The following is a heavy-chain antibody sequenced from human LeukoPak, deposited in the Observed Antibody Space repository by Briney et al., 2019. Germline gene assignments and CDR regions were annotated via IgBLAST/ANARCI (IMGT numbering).Heavy chain of an antibody. CDR1: GASISSYY. V-gene: IGHV4-59*01. D-gene: IGHD5-12*01. J-gene: IGHJ6*04. CDR3: ARMTYDPHGVDV. CDR2: IDNTEST. Sequence: PSETLSLTCTVSGASISSYYWSWVRQPPGKGLEWIGYIDNTESTNYNPSLKSRVTISVDKSKNHFSLKLSSVTAADTAVYYCARMTYDPHGVDVWGKGTTVTVSS.